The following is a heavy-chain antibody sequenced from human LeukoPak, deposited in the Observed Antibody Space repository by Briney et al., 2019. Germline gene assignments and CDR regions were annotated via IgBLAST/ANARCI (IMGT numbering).Heavy chain of an antibody. D-gene: IGHD3-10*01. CDR1: GYTFTSFG. J-gene: IGHJ4*02. V-gene: IGHV1-18*01. CDR3: ARETPRGYYGSGTFDY. Sequence: ASVKVSCKASGYTFTSFGISWVRQAPGQGLEWMGWISVYNGDTNYAQKFQGRVTMTTDTSTNTAYMELRSLRSDDTAVHYCARETPRGYYGSGTFDYWGQGTLVTVSS. CDR2: ISVYNGDT.